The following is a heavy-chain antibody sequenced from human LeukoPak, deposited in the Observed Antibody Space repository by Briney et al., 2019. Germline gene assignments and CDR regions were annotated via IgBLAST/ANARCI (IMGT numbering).Heavy chain of an antibody. Sequence: GGTLRLSCAASGFTLSSYAMNWVRQAPGKGLEWVSAISGNGNAYYADSVKGRFTISRDNSKNTLYLQMNSLRAEDTAVYYCAKRGAEVGTTVAPGDYWGQGTLLTVSS. J-gene: IGHJ4*02. V-gene: IGHV3-23*01. CDR3: AKRGAEVGTTVAPGDY. CDR1: GFTLSSYA. CDR2: ISGNGNA. D-gene: IGHD1-26*01.